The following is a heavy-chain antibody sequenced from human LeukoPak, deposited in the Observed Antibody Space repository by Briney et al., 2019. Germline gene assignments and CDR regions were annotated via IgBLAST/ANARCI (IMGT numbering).Heavy chain of an antibody. D-gene: IGHD3-10*01. CDR3: ASQGGYGSGTFQVYYYGMDV. Sequence: GSLRLSCAASGFTFSSYSMNWVRQAPGKRLEWVSSISSSSSYIYYADSVKGRFTISRDNAKNSLYLQMNSLRAEDTAVYYCASQGGYGSGTFQVYYYGMDVWGQGTTVTVSS. V-gene: IGHV3-21*01. CDR1: GFTFSSYS. CDR2: ISSSSSYI. J-gene: IGHJ6*02.